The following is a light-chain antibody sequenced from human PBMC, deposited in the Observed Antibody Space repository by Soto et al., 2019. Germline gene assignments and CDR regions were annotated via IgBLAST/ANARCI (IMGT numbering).Light chain of an antibody. CDR3: QQYNNWPPWT. J-gene: IGKJ1*01. Sequence: ILMTQAPANLYVVPGERATLPCRASQSVSSNLAWYQQRPGQAPRLLIYGASTRANGIPARFSGSGSGAEFTLTICSLQSEDFAFYYCQQYNNWPPWTFGQGTKVDIK. V-gene: IGKV3-15*01. CDR2: GAS. CDR1: QSVSSN.